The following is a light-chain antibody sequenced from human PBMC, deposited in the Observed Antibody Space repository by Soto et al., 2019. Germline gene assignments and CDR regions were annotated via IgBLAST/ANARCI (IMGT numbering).Light chain of an antibody. V-gene: IGLV2-14*01. CDR2: EVS. CDR3: PSYTGMNNHV. Sequence: QSALTQPASVSGSPGQSSTISCAGTSSDIGRYNYVSWFQHNPGKAPKLLIYEVSQRPSGISNRVSGSTSGNTASLAITGLQAEYEADYYCPSYTGMNNHVFGTGTKLTVL. CDR1: SSDIGRYNY. J-gene: IGLJ1*01.